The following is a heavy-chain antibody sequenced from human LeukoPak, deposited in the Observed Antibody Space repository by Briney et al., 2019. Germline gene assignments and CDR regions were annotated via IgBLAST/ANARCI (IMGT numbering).Heavy chain of an antibody. CDR3: ARGDSSSLYTSFAYFDY. V-gene: IGHV4-39*07. D-gene: IGHD6-13*01. CDR1: GGSIRSSSNY. Sequence: PSETLSLTCTVSGGSIRSSSNYWGWIRQPPGKGLEWIGSLYYSGSNFYNPSLKSRVTISADTSKNQFSLKLSSVTAADTAVYYCARGDSSSLYTSFAYFDYWGQGTLVTVSS. J-gene: IGHJ4*02. CDR2: LYYSGSN.